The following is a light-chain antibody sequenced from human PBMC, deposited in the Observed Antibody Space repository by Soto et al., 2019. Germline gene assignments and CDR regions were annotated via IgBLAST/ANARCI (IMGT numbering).Light chain of an antibody. CDR3: QTWGTGIHV. V-gene: IGLV4-69*01. CDR2: LNSDGSH. Sequence: QSVLTQSPSASASLGASVKLTCTLRSGHSSYAIAWHQQQPEKGPRYLMKLNSDGSHSKGDGIPDRFSGSSSGAERYLTISSLQSEDEADYYCQTWGTGIHVFGGGTKLTVL. J-gene: IGLJ2*01. CDR1: SGHSSYA.